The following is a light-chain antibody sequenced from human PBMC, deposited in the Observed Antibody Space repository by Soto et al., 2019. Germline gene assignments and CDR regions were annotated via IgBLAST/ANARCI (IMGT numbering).Light chain of an antibody. Sequence: SALTQPPSASGSPGQSVTISCTGTSSDVGGHNYVSWYQQHPGKAPKLMIYEVSKRPSGVPDRFSGSKSGNTASLTVSGLQAEDEADYYCSSYAGSNNFPYVFGTGTKVTVL. CDR1: SSDVGGHNY. CDR3: SSYAGSNNFPYV. V-gene: IGLV2-8*01. J-gene: IGLJ1*01. CDR2: EVS.